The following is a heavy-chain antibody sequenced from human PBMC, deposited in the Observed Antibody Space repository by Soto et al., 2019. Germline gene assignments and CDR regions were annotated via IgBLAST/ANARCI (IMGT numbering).Heavy chain of an antibody. CDR3: ARVCMGDSSSWYDCYFDY. Sequence: GGSLRLSCAASGFTFSSYAMHWVRQAPGKGLEWVAVISYDGSNKYYADSVKGRFTISRDNSKNTLYLQMNSLRAEDTAVYYCARVCMGDSSSWYDCYFDYWGQGTLVTVSS. CDR1: GFTFSSYA. CDR2: ISYDGSNK. J-gene: IGHJ4*02. D-gene: IGHD6-13*01. V-gene: IGHV3-30-3*01.